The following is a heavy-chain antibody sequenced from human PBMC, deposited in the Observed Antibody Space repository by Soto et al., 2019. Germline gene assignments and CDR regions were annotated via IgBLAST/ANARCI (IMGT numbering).Heavy chain of an antibody. Sequence: GGSLRLSCAASGFTFSSYSMNWVRQAPGKGLEWVSSISSSSSYIYYADSVKGRFTISRDNAKNSLYLQMSSLRAEDTAVYYCARDHGLSGYDSGYFDYWGQGTLVTVSS. CDR2: ISSSSSYI. CDR3: ARDHGLSGYDSGYFDY. V-gene: IGHV3-21*01. J-gene: IGHJ4*02. D-gene: IGHD5-12*01. CDR1: GFTFSSYS.